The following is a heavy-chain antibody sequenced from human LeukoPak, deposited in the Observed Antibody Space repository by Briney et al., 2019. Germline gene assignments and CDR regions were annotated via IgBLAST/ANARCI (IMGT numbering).Heavy chain of an antibody. Sequence: PGGSLRLSCAASGFTLSNYGMHWVRQAPGKGLEWVAVIWHDGSNTYYADSVKGRFTISRDHSKNTLYLQMNSLIAEDTAVYYCARLGYGGSGWFFDYWGQGALVTVSS. J-gene: IGHJ4*02. CDR1: GFTLSNYG. V-gene: IGHV3-33*01. CDR2: IWHDGSNT. D-gene: IGHD6-19*01. CDR3: ARLGYGGSGWFFDY.